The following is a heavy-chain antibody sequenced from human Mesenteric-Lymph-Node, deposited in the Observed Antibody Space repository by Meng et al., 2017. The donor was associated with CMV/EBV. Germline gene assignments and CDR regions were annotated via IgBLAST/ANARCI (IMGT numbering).Heavy chain of an antibody. J-gene: IGHJ6*02. D-gene: IGHD3-3*01. V-gene: IGHV3-11*04. CDR2: ISSGDDYI. Sequence: GGSLRLSCAASRFTFNDSYMRWTRQAPGKGLEWVSSISSGDDYIYYTASVKGRFTISRDNAKNSLYLQMNSLRAEDTAVYYCARVNYDFWSGSGGHYNAMDVWGQGTTVTVSS. CDR1: RFTFNDSY. CDR3: ARVNYDFWSGSGGHYNAMDV.